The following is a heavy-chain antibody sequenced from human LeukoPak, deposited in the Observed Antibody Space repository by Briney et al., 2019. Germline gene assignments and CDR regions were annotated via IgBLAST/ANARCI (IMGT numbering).Heavy chain of an antibody. Sequence: GASVKVSCKASGGTFSSYAISWVRQAPGQGLEWMGGIIPIFGTANYAQKFQGRVTITTDESTSTAYMELSGLRSEDTAVYYCARVDGYYFSDAFDIWGQGTMVTVSS. J-gene: IGHJ3*02. CDR3: ARVDGYYFSDAFDI. CDR1: GGTFSSYA. V-gene: IGHV1-69*05. D-gene: IGHD3-22*01. CDR2: IIPIFGTA.